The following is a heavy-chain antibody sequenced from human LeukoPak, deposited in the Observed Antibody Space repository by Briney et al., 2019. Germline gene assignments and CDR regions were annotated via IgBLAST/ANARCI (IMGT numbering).Heavy chain of an antibody. V-gene: IGHV3-66*01. CDR2: IYSGGST. J-gene: IGHJ3*02. Sequence: PGGSLRLSCAASGFTVRSNYMSWVRQAPGKGLEWVSAIYSGGSTCYADSVKGRFTISRDNSKNTLYLQMNSLRAEDTAVYYCARIVLQFAHDAFDIWGQGTMVTVSS. CDR1: GFTVRSNY. D-gene: IGHD5-24*01. CDR3: ARIVLQFAHDAFDI.